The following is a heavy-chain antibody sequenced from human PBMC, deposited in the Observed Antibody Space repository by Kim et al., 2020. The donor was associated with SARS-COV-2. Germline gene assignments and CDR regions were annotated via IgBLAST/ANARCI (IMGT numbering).Heavy chain of an antibody. Sequence: NYAQKFQGRVTITADKSTSTAYMELSSLRSEDTAVYYCASSLGVATILSYWGQGTLVTVSS. CDR3: ASSLGVATILSY. V-gene: IGHV1-69*02. J-gene: IGHJ4*02. D-gene: IGHD5-12*01.